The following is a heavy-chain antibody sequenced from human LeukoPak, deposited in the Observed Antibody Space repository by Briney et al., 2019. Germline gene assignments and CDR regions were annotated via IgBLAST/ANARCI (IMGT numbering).Heavy chain of an antibody. J-gene: IGHJ4*02. V-gene: IGHV4-30-4*01. CDR2: IYYSGST. Sequence: SETLSLTCTVSGGSISSGDYYWSWIRQPPGKGLEWIGYIYYSGSTYYNPSLKSRVTISVDRSKNQFSLKLSSVTAADTAVYYCAREGYNWNYTWNLIDYWAREPWSPSPQ. CDR3: AREGYNWNYTWNLIDY. D-gene: IGHD1-7*01. CDR1: GGSISSGDYY.